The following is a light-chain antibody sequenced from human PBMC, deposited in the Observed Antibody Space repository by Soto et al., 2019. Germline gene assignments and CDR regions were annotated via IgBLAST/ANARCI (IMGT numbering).Light chain of an antibody. Sequence: DVRLTQSPSTLSASVGDRVTIPCRARHSMSGCLAWYQQKPGKAPKLLIYKASSLESGVPSRFSGSGSGTEFTLTISSLQPDDFATYYCQQYNSYWTFGQGTKVDIK. V-gene: IGKV1-5*03. CDR1: HSMSGC. CDR3: QQYNSYWT. CDR2: KAS. J-gene: IGKJ1*01.